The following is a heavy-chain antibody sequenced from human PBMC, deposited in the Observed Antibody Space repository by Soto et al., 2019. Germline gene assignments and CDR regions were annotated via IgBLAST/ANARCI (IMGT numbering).Heavy chain of an antibody. CDR2: ISGSGGST. V-gene: IGHV3-23*01. CDR1: GFTFGTYA. Sequence: EVQLLESGGGLVQPGGSLRLSCAASGFTFGTYAMNWVRQAPGKGLEWVSAISGSGGSTYYADSVKGRFTISRDNSKNTLYLQMTSLRAEDTALYYCAKDHWGSYSGQGTLVTVSS. CDR3: AKDHWGSY. D-gene: IGHD3-16*01. J-gene: IGHJ4*02.